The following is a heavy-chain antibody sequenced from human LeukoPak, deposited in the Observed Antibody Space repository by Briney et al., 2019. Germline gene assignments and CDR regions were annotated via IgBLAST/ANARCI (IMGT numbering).Heavy chain of an antibody. CDR3: ARGGGRGDYNERYYFDY. V-gene: IGHV3-48*03. CDR2: ISSSSSTI. J-gene: IGHJ4*02. CDR1: GFTFNSYE. D-gene: IGHD3-22*01. Sequence: TGGSLRLSCAASGFTFNSYEMNWVRQAPGKGLEWVSHISSSSSTIYYADSVKGRFTISRDNAKHSLHLQMNSLRAEDTSVYYCARGGGRGDYNERYYFDYWGQGTLVTVSS.